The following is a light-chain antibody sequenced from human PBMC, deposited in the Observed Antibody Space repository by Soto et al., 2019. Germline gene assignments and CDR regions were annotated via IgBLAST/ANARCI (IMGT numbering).Light chain of an antibody. CDR3: QQYGSSPVT. V-gene: IGKV3-20*01. Sequence: EIVLTQSPGTLSLSPGERAPLSCRASQSISNSYLAWYQQKPGQAPRLVIHGISTRATGVPDRFSGGGSGTDFSLTISRLEPEDFAVYYCQQYGSSPVTFGQGTKVDIK. J-gene: IGKJ1*01. CDR2: GIS. CDR1: QSISNSY.